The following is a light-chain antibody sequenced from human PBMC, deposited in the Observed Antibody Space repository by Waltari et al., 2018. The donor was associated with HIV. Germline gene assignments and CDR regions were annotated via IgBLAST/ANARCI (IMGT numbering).Light chain of an antibody. CDR3: ASWCDSLSGPVV. CDR1: TSNIGSNN. CDR2: RHN. J-gene: IGLJ2*01. V-gene: IGLV1-47*01. Sequence: QSVLTQPPSASGTPGQRVTISCSGSTSNIGSNNVYWYQQLPGTAPKLLIYRHNQRPSRVPSRFSVSKSGTAASLAISGLRSEDEADYYCASWCDSLSGPVVFGGGTKLTVL.